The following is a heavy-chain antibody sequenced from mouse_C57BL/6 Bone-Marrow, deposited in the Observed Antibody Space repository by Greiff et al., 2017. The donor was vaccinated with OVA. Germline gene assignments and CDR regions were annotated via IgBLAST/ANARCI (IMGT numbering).Heavy chain of an antibody. J-gene: IGHJ4*01. CDR3: ERCGYYAMDY. CDR2: INPYNGGT. V-gene: IGHV1-19*01. Sequence: EVQLQQSGPVLVKPGASVKMSCKASGYTFTDYYMNWVKQSPGKSLEWIGVINPYNGGTSYNQKFKGKATLTVDKSSSTAYMELNSLTSEDSAVYCCERCGYYAMDYWGQGTSVTVSS. CDR1: GYTFTDYY.